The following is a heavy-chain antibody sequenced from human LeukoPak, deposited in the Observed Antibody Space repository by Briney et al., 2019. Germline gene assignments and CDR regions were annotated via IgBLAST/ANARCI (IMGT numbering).Heavy chain of an antibody. CDR3: ARRDYSGGDCYSSLCNY. D-gene: IGHD2-21*02. CDR1: AFTSRSYS. J-gene: IGHJ4*02. CDR2: ISISSSYI. V-gene: IGHV3-21*01. Sequence: PGGSLRLSCAPSAFTSRSYSMNWVRQAPGKGLEWVSSISISSSYIYYADSVKGRFTISRDNAKNSVYLQMNSLRAEDTAVYFCARRDYSGGDCYSSLCNYWGQGTLVTVSS.